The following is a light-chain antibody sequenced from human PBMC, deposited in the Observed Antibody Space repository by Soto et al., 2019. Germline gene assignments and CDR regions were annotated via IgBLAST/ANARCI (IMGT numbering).Light chain of an antibody. CDR2: LNSDGSH. J-gene: IGLJ3*02. CDR3: QTWVTGTRV. Sequence: QLVLTQSPAASASLGASVKLTCTLSSGHSSYAIAWHQQQPEKGPRYLMKLNSDGSHSKGDGIPDRFSGSSSGAERYLTISILQSEDEADSYCQTWVTGTRVFGGGTQLTVL. CDR1: SGHSSYA. V-gene: IGLV4-69*01.